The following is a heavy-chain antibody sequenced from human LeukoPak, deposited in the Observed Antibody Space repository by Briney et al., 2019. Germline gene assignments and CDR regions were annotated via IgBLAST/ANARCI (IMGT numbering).Heavy chain of an antibody. Sequence: GGSLRLSCAASGFTFSRFAMSWVRQAPGKGLEWVSAITGSGGDTFHADSVKGRFTISRDNSKNTLYLQMNSLRAEDTAVYYCARDVSSSWYDFDYWGQGTLVTVSS. D-gene: IGHD6-13*01. J-gene: IGHJ4*02. CDR1: GFTFSRFA. CDR3: ARDVSSSWYDFDY. V-gene: IGHV3-23*01. CDR2: ITGSGGDT.